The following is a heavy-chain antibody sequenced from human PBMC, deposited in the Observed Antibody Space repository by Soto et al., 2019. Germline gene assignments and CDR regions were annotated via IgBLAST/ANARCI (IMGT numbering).Heavy chain of an antibody. Sequence: GASVKVSCKASGYTFTSYGISWVRQAPGQGLEWMGWISAYNGNTNYAQKLQGRVTMTTDTSTSTAYMELRSLRSDDTAVYYCARDLWAGIAAAGTWFDPWGQGTLVTVSS. CDR3: ARDLWAGIAAAGTWFDP. V-gene: IGHV1-18*01. D-gene: IGHD6-13*01. J-gene: IGHJ5*02. CDR1: GYTFTSYG. CDR2: ISAYNGNT.